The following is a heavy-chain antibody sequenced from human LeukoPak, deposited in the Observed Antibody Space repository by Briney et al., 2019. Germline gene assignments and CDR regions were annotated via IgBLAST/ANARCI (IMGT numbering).Heavy chain of an antibody. CDR2: IKSKTDGGTT. D-gene: IGHD3-10*01. J-gene: IGHJ4*02. CDR1: GFTFSSYA. Sequence: GGSLRLSCAASGFTFSSYAMSWVRQAPGKGLEWVGRIKSKTDGGTTDYAAPVKGRFTISRDDSKNTLYLQMNSLKTEDTAVYYCTTDQGIWFGELLRIDYWGQGTLVTVSS. V-gene: IGHV3-15*01. CDR3: TTDQGIWFGELLRIDY.